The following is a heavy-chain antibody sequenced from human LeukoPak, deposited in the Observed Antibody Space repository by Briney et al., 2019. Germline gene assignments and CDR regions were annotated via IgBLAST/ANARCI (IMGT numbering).Heavy chain of an antibody. V-gene: IGHV3-53*01. CDR1: GFTVSRNY. J-gene: IGHJ6*03. CDR2: LYSDGST. Sequence: GGSLRLSCAASGFTVSRNYMSWVRQAPGKGLEWVSVLYSDGSTYHADSVKGRFTISRDNSKNTLYLQMNSLRAEDTAVYYCARVLGERLVVPAAIASPYYYYMDVWGKGTTVTVSS. CDR3: ARVLGERLVVPAAIASPYYYYMDV. D-gene: IGHD2-2*01.